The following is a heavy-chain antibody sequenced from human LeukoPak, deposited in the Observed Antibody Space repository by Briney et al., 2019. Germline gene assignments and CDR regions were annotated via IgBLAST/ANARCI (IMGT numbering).Heavy chain of an antibody. J-gene: IGHJ4*02. V-gene: IGHV5-51*01. CDR3: ARYGLAQSQFVY. CDR2: IYPGDSDT. D-gene: IGHD3/OR15-3a*01. Sequence: ETLSLTCTVSGGSISSYSWSWIRQPPGKGLEWMGIIYPGDSDTRYSPSFQGQVTISADKSISTAYLQWSSLKASDTAMYYCARYGLAQSQFVYWGQGTLVTVSS. CDR1: GGSISSYS.